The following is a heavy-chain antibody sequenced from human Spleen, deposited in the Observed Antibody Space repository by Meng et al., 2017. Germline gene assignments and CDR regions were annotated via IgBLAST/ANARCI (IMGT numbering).Heavy chain of an antibody. V-gene: IGHV4-34*09. CDR3: ARVYDLRVLDY. D-gene: IGHD3/OR15-3a*01. J-gene: IGHJ4*02. Sequence: VQPHESGPGRVNPSHPLSLTCAVYGGSFSGYYWSWIRQPPGKGLEWIGEINHSGSTNYNPSLKSRVTISVDTSKNQFSLKLSSVTAADTAVYYCARVYDLRVLDYWGQGTLVTVSS. CDR2: INHSGST. CDR1: GGSFSGYY.